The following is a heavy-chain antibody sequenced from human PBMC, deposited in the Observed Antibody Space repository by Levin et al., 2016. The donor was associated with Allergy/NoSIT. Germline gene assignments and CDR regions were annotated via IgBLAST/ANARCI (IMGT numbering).Heavy chain of an antibody. D-gene: IGHD3-3*01. CDR2: SRNKVSSYTT. CDR3: ARDLRFRDHSYMDV. V-gene: IGHV3-72*01. CDR1: GFTFSDHF. J-gene: IGHJ6*03. Sequence: GESLKISCEASGFTFSDHFTDWVRQAPGKGLEWVGRSRNKVSSYTTLYAASVKGRFTISRDESNNSVYLHMNSLQSEDTAVYYCARDLRFRDHSYMDVWGKGTTVTVSS.